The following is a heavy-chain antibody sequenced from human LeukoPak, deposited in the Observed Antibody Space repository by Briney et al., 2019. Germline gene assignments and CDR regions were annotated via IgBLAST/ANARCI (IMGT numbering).Heavy chain of an antibody. CDR1: GFTFDDYA. CDR2: ISWNSGSI. J-gene: IGHJ4*02. Sequence: GGSLRLSCAASGFTFDDYAMRWVRQAPGKGLEWVSGISWNSGSIGYADSVKGRFTISRDNAKNSLYLQMNSLRAEDTALYYCAKDSGSGWYEDYFDYWGQGTLVTVSS. CDR3: AKDSGSGWYEDYFDY. V-gene: IGHV3-9*01. D-gene: IGHD6-19*01.